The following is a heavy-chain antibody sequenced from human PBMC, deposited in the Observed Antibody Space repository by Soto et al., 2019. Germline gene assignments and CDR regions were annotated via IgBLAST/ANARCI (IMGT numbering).Heavy chain of an antibody. J-gene: IGHJ5*02. CDR2: IYYSGST. V-gene: IGHV4-59*01. CDR3: AEMVLGAWFDP. Sequence: PSETLSLTCTVSGGSISSYYWSWIRPPPGKGLEWIGYIYYSGSTNYNPSLKSRVTISVDTSKNQFSLMLSSVTAADTAVYYCAEMVLGAWFDPWGQGTLVTVSS. CDR1: GGSISSYY. D-gene: IGHD3-3*02.